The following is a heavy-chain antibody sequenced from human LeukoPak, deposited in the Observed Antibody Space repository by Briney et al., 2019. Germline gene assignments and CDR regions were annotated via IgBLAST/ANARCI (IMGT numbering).Heavy chain of an antibody. D-gene: IGHD3-22*01. CDR3: ARLKEYDGSTYPPTDFFQH. CDR2: ISSSSSRI. CDR1: EFTFSSYT. Sequence: GGSLRLSCAASEFTFSSYTLNWVRQAPGKGLEWVSSISSSSSRIYYADSVKGRFIVSRDNAKSSLFLQMNSLRAEDTAVYYCARLKEYDGSTYPPTDFFQHWGQGTLVTVSS. J-gene: IGHJ1*01. V-gene: IGHV3-21*01.